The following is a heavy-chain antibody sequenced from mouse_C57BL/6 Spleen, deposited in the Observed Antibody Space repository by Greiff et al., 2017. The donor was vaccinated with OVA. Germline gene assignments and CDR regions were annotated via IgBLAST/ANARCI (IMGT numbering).Heavy chain of an antibody. V-gene: IGHV1-15*01. J-gene: IGHJ3*01. D-gene: IGHD3-2*02. CDR2: IDPETGGT. Sequence: VKLVESGAELVRPGASVTLSCKASGYTFTDYEMHWVKQTPVHGLEWIGAIDPETGGTAYNQKFKGKAILTADKSSSTAYMELRSLTSEDSAVYYCTRSETAQAPGFAYWGQGTLVTVSA. CDR3: TRSETAQAPGFAY. CDR1: GYTFTDYE.